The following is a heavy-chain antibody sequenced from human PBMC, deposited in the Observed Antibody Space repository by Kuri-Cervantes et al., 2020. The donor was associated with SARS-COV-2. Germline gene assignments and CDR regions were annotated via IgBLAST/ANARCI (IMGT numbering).Heavy chain of an antibody. CDR1: GFTFSSYS. J-gene: IGHJ3*02. Sequence: GESLKICCAASGFTFSSYSMNWVRQAPGKGLEWVSSISSSSSYIYYADSVKGRFTISRDNAKNSLYLQMNSLRAEDTAVYYCARANYDSSGYYDGGDGAFDIWGQGTMVTVSS. CDR2: ISSSSSYI. D-gene: IGHD3-22*01. V-gene: IGHV3-21*01. CDR3: ARANYDSSGYYDGGDGAFDI.